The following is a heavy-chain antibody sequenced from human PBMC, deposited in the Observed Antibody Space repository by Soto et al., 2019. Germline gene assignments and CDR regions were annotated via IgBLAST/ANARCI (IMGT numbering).Heavy chain of an antibody. CDR3: ARDLGDILTGYYTDRFDY. Sequence: AASVKVSCKASGYTFTSYGISWVRQAPGQGLEWMGWISAYNGNTNYAQKLQGRVTMTTDTSTSTAYMELRSLRSDDTAVYYCARDLGDILTGYYTDRFDYWGQGTLVTVSS. J-gene: IGHJ4*02. D-gene: IGHD3-9*01. CDR2: ISAYNGNT. V-gene: IGHV1-18*04. CDR1: GYTFTSYG.